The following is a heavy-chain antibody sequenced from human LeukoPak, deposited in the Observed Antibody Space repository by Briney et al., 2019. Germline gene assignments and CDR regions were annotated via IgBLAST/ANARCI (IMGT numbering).Heavy chain of an antibody. Sequence: PSETLSLTCTVSGGSITSYYWTWIRQPPGKGLEWIGYTYHSGTTNYNPSLKSRVTISVDTSKNQFSLKLSSVTAADTAVYYCAQKAPYSPGYSQDWGQGILVTVSS. CDR1: GGSITSYY. CDR3: AQKAPYSPGYSQD. D-gene: IGHD2-15*01. V-gene: IGHV4-59*01. CDR2: TYHSGTT. J-gene: IGHJ1*01.